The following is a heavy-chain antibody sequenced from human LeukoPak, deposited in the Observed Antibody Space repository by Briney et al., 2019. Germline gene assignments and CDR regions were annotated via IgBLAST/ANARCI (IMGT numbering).Heavy chain of an antibody. CDR1: GGSFSGYY. D-gene: IGHD2-15*01. J-gene: IGHJ3*02. CDR2: INHSGST. Sequence: SETLSLTCAVYGGSFSGYYWSWIRQPPGKGLEWIGEINHSGSTNYNPSLKSRVTISVDTSKDQFSLKLSSVTAADTAVYYCARKHRINCSGGSCRTRSAFDIWGQGTMVTVSS. CDR3: ARKHRINCSGGSCRTRSAFDI. V-gene: IGHV4-34*01.